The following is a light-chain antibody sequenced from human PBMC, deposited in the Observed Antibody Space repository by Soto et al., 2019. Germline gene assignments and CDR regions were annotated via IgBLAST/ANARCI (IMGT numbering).Light chain of an antibody. CDR2: KAS. J-gene: IGKJ1*01. CDR1: QSISTW. V-gene: IGKV1-5*03. Sequence: QMTQSPSTLSASVGDTVTITCRASQSISTWLAWYQQKPGKAPKLLIYKASTLESGFPSRFSGSGSGTEFTLTISSLQPDDFATYYCQQYNTYSTFGHGTKVEIK. CDR3: QQYNTYST.